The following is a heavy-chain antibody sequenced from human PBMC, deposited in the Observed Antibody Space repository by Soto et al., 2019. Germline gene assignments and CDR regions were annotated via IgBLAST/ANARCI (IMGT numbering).Heavy chain of an antibody. Sequence: SETLSLTCTVSNDSINSYYWSWIRQPPGKGLEWIGYSYFSGGTDYNPSLKGRVAISVDRSRNQFSLKLTSVTAADTAVYYCVRELSRGWFDPWGQGTLVTVSS. V-gene: IGHV4-59*01. J-gene: IGHJ5*02. D-gene: IGHD3-16*01. CDR3: VRELSRGWFDP. CDR1: NDSINSYY. CDR2: SYFSGGT.